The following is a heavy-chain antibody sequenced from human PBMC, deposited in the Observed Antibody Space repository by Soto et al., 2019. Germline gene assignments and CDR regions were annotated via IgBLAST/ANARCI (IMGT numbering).Heavy chain of an antibody. V-gene: IGHV1-46*03. CDR3: ARGGTIFGVVITQDYYFDY. D-gene: IGHD3-3*01. CDR2: INPSGGST. Sequence: ASVKVSCKASGYTFTSYYMHWVRQAPGQGLEWMGIINPSGGSTSYAQKFQGRVTMTRDTSTSTVYMELSSLRSEDTAVYYCARGGTIFGVVITQDYYFDYWGQGTLVTVS. J-gene: IGHJ4*02. CDR1: GYTFTSYY.